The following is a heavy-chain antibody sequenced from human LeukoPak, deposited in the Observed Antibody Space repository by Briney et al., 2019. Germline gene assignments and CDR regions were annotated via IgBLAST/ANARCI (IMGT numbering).Heavy chain of an antibody. CDR1: GFTFSSYE. V-gene: IGHV3-48*03. Sequence: GGSLRLSCAASGFTFSSYEMNWVRQAPGKGLEWVSYISSSGSTIYYADSVKGRFTISRDNAKNSLYLQMNSLRAEDTAVYYCAKDLYSSGWYRRSVAFDIRGQGTMVTVSS. D-gene: IGHD6-19*01. CDR2: ISSSGSTI. J-gene: IGHJ3*02. CDR3: AKDLYSSGWYRRSVAFDI.